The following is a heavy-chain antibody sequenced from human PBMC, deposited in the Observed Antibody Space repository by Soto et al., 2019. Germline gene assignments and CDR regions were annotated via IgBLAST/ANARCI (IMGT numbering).Heavy chain of an antibody. D-gene: IGHD6-19*01. CDR1: GFSIRSGKW. CDR3: AAKAAGFNYFDS. CDR2: VYYGETT. V-gene: IGHV4-28*01. J-gene: IGHJ4*02. Sequence: QVQLQESGPGLVKPSDTLSLTCAVSGFSIRSGKWWAWIRQPPGKRLEWIGYVYYGETTFYNPSLTSRVTMSLNTPTNPFSLNLSSVTADDTALYSCAAKAAGFNYFDSWGRGTLVTVSS.